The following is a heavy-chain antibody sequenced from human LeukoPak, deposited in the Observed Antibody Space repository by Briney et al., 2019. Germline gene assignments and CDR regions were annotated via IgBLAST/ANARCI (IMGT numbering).Heavy chain of an antibody. Sequence: WGSLRLSCAASGFTFSSYGIHWVRQAPGKGLEWVSAISGSGGSTYYADSVKGRFTISRDNSKNTLYLQMNSLRAEDTAVYYCAKDRSSDWHYWGQGTLVTVSS. CDR3: AKDRSSDWHY. J-gene: IGHJ4*02. CDR2: ISGSGGST. CDR1: GFTFSSYG. V-gene: IGHV3-23*01. D-gene: IGHD2-21*01.